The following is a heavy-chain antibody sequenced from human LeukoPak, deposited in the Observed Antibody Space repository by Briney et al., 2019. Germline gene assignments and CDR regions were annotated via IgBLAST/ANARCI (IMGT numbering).Heavy chain of an antibody. V-gene: IGHV1-46*01. J-gene: IGHJ4*02. CDR1: GYTFTNNY. CDR2: IYPRDGSA. Sequence: ASVKVSCKASGYTFTNNYLHWVRQAPGQGLEWMGMIYPRDGSASYAQNFQGRVTVTRDTSTTTVHMELRGLRSEDTAVYYCARDQEGFDYWGQGTVVTVSS. CDR3: ARDQEGFDY.